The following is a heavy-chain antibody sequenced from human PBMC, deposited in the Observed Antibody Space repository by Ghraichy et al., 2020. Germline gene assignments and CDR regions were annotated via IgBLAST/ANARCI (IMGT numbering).Heavy chain of an antibody. Sequence: SQTLSLTCGISGDSVSSNSAAWNWIRQSPSRGLEWLGRIYYRSKWYNEYAVFVKSRISINPDTSKNQFSLQLNSVTPEDTAVYYFAREGGGSYGYWGQGILITVSS. CDR3: AREGGGSYGY. V-gene: IGHV6-1*01. CDR1: GDSVSSNSAA. CDR2: IYYRSKWYN. D-gene: IGHD1-26*01. J-gene: IGHJ4*02.